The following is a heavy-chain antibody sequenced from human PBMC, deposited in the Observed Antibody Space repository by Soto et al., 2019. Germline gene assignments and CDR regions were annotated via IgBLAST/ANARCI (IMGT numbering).Heavy chain of an antibody. CDR2: LSPSGGET. V-gene: IGHV3-23*01. Sequence: GGSLRLSCVASGFTFSTYAMSWVRQAPGKGLEWVSALSPSGGETYYADSVKGRFTISRDNSINALYLQTNRLRVEDTAAYLCPHARRYGVFDAYDIWGPGTMVTVSS. J-gene: IGHJ3*02. CDR1: GFTFSTYA. D-gene: IGHD4-17*01. CDR3: PHARRYGVFDAYDI.